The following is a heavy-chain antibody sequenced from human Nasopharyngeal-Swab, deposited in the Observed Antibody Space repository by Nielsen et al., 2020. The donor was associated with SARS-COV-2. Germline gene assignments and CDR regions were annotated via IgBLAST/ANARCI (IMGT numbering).Heavy chain of an antibody. Sequence: GGSLRLSCAASGVTFSDYYMAWIRQVPGKGLEWVSYISGSGTSTDSADSVKGRFSISRDNANNLLYLQMHSLRGEHAAVYYCGRERGYQVLLDYYYHGLDVWGHGTAVIVSS. CDR2: ISGSGTST. J-gene: IGHJ6*02. D-gene: IGHD3-10*01. CDR3: GRERGYQVLLDYYYHGLDV. CDR1: GVTFSDYY. V-gene: IGHV3-11*01.